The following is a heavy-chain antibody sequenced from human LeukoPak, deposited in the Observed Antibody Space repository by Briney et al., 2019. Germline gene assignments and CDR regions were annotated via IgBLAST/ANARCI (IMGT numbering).Heavy chain of an antibody. J-gene: IGHJ4*02. D-gene: IGHD6-19*01. Sequence: GGSLRPSCAASGFSVISKYMSWVGQPGGKGLDWVSVIYSGGTTFYADSGCGGFTISRDNSKNTQYLQMNSLRPGDTAVYYCTKLKGWYGDGYFDYWGPGILVTVSS. CDR2: IYSGGTT. CDR3: TKLKGWYGDGYFDY. V-gene: IGHV3-53*01. CDR1: GFSVISKY.